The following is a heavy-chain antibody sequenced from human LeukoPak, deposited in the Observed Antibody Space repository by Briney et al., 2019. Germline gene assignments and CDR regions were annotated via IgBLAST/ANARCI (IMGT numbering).Heavy chain of an antibody. D-gene: IGHD6-19*01. J-gene: IGHJ3*02. CDR3: ARDRVAGGWYGRGDFDI. V-gene: IGHV3-7*01. CDR1: GFTFSSYW. CDR2: IKQDGSEK. Sequence: GGSLRLSCAASGFTFSSYWMSWVRQAPGKGLEWVANIKQDGSEKYYVDSVKGRFTISRDNAKNSLYLQMNSLRAEDTAVYYCARDRVAGGWYGRGDFDIWAQGTMVTVSS.